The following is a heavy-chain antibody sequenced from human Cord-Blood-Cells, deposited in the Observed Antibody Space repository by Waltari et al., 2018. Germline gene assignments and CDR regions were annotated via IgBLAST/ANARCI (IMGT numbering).Heavy chain of an antibody. CDR3: ATVNYDILTGYYKFDY. D-gene: IGHD3-9*01. V-gene: IGHV4-34*01. J-gene: IGHJ4*02. Sequence: QVQLQQWGAGLLKPSETLSLTCAVYGGSFSGYSWSWLRQPPGKGLEWIGEINHSGSTNYNPSLKSRVTISVDTSKNQFSLKLSSVTAADTAVYYCATVNYDILTGYYKFDYWGPGTLVTVSS. CDR2: INHSGST. CDR1: GGSFSGYS.